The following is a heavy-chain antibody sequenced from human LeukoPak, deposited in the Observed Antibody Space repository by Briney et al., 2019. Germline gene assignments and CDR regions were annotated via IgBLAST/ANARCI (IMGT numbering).Heavy chain of an antibody. Sequence: GGSLRLPCAASGFTFSSYAMSWVRQAPGKGLEWVSAISGSGGSTYYADSVKGRFTISRDNSKNTLYLQMNSLRAEDTAVYYCARRGLQLWQYYFDYWGQGTLVTVSS. CDR3: ARRGLQLWQYYFDY. V-gene: IGHV3-23*01. CDR2: ISGSGGST. J-gene: IGHJ4*02. CDR1: GFTFSSYA. D-gene: IGHD5-18*01.